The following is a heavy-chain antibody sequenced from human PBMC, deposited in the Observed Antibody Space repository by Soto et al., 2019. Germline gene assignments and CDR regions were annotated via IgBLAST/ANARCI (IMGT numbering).Heavy chain of an antibody. CDR3: ATLPMVRGFYYYMDV. Sequence: EVQLVESGGGLVKPGGSLRLSCAASGFTFSSYSMNWVRQAPGKGLEWVSSISSSSSYIYYADSVKGRFTISRDNAKNALYLQMNSLRAEDTAVYYCATLPMVRGFYYYMDVWGKGTTVTVSS. CDR2: ISSSSSYI. CDR1: GFTFSSYS. J-gene: IGHJ6*03. D-gene: IGHD3-10*01. V-gene: IGHV3-21*01.